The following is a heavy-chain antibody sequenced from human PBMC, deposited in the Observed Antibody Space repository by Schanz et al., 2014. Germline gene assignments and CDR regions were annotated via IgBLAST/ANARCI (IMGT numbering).Heavy chain of an antibody. V-gene: IGHV1-46*01. Sequence: QVQLVQSGAEVKKPGASVKVSCKASGYTFTRYYIHWVRQAPGQGLEWMGIINPSGGSTTYAQKRQGRVTMTTDTSTSTAYMELRSLRSDDTAVYYCARDNLVSSSWYNYYGMDVWGQGTTVTVSS. J-gene: IGHJ6*02. CDR3: ARDNLVSSSWYNYYGMDV. CDR1: GYTFTRYY. D-gene: IGHD6-13*01. CDR2: INPSGGST.